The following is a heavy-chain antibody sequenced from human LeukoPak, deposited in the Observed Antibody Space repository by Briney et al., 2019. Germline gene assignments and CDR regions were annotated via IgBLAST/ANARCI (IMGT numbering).Heavy chain of an antibody. D-gene: IGHD3-10*01. CDR1: GGTFSSYA. J-gene: IGHJ6*02. V-gene: IGHV1-69*04. Sequence: SVKVSCKASGGTFSSYAISWVRQAPGQGLEWMGRIIPILGIANYAQKFQGRVTITADKSTSTAYMELSSLRSEDTAVYYCARCRFGASYYYYGMDVWGQGNTVTVSS. CDR3: ARCRFGASYYYYGMDV. CDR2: IIPILGIA.